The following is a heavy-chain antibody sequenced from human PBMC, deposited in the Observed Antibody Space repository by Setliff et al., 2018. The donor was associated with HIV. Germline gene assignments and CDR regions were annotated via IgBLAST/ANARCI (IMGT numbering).Heavy chain of an antibody. J-gene: IGHJ4*02. Sequence: GGSLRLSCTASGFTFSDFAMYWVRQAPGKGLEWVGFIRSKTYGGTTEYAASVQGRFTISRDDFKGIAYLQMSSLKTEDTAVYYCTRAPPPHGDPTFDYWGQGTLVTVSS. D-gene: IGHD4-17*01. CDR2: IRSKTYGGTT. V-gene: IGHV3-49*04. CDR1: GFTFSDFA. CDR3: TRAPPPHGDPTFDY.